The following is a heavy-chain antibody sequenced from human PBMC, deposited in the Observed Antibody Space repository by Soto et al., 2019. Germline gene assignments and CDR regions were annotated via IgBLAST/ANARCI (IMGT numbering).Heavy chain of an antibody. CDR2: INPSVDST. D-gene: IGHD3-22*01. V-gene: IGHV1-46*04. CDR1: GYTFTSYY. CDR3: AREDYYDSSGYYYGADSSDYYYGMDV. Sequence: QVQLVQSGAEVKKPGASVNVSCKASGYTFTSYYMHWVRQAPGQGLEWMGIINPSVDSTSYAQKLQGRVNMTRDTSTITVYMELSSLRSEDTAVYYCAREDYYDSSGYYYGADSSDYYYGMDVWGQGTTVTVSS. J-gene: IGHJ6*02.